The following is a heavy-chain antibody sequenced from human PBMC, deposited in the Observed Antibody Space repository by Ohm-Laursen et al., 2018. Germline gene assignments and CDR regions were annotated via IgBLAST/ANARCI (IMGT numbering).Heavy chain of an antibody. D-gene: IGHD6-19*01. CDR1: GGSITDYY. CDR2: MYYREST. CDR3: ARGSGFFKLDV. J-gene: IGHJ6*02. V-gene: IGHV4-59*01. Sequence: GTLSLTCTVTGGSITDYYWTWIRQTPGKGLDWIGYMYYRESTYYNPSLKNRVSISVDTAKNQFSLRLNSVTAADTATYYCARGSGFFKLDVWGQGTTVTVSS.